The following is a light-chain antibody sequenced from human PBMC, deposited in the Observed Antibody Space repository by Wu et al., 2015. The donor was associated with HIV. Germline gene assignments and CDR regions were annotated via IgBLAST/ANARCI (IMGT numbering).Light chain of an antibody. J-gene: IGKJ2*03. CDR3: QQRGNWPPYS. Sequence: EVVLTQSPATLSLSPGDRATLSCRASQSVSNFLAWYQQRPGQPPRLLIYDASNRATGIPARFSGSGSGTDFTLTISNLEPEDFAVYYCQQRGNWPPYSFGQGTKLEI. CDR2: DAS. V-gene: IGKV3-11*01. CDR1: QSVSNF.